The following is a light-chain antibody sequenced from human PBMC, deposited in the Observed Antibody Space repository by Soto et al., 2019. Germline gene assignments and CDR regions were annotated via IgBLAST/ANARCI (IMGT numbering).Light chain of an antibody. Sequence: EIVLTQSPGTLSLSPGERATLSCRASQSVSSSYLAWYQQKPGQAPRLLIYAASSRATGIPDRFSGSGSGTDFTLTISRLEPEDFAMYYCQQYGSSMYTFGQGTKLEIK. CDR3: QQYGSSMYT. CDR2: AAS. CDR1: QSVSSSY. V-gene: IGKV3-20*01. J-gene: IGKJ2*01.